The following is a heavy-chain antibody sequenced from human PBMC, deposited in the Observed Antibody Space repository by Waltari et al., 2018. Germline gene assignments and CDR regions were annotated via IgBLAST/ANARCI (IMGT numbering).Heavy chain of an antibody. J-gene: IGHJ6*02. V-gene: IGHV3-74*01. Sequence: EEQLVESGGGLAQPGESLRLSCAASGFTFSRYWMSWVRQATGKGLVWVSRISSDGSTITYADSVKGRFTISRDNAKNTLYVQMNRLRAEDTAVYYCARVATKTYSSPVPGRPYYYGMDVWGQGTTVTVSS. CDR1: GFTFSRYW. CDR2: ISSDGSTI. D-gene: IGHD3-22*01. CDR3: ARVATKTYSSPVPGRPYYYGMDV.